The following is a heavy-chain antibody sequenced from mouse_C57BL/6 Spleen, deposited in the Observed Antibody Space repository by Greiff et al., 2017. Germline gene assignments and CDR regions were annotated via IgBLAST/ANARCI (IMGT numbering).Heavy chain of an antibody. CDR3: ARIYGSSYGYFDY. CDR2: ISSGGSYT. J-gene: IGHJ2*01. D-gene: IGHD1-1*01. Sequence: DVMLVESGGDLVKPGGSLKLSCAASGFTFSSYGMSWVRQTPDKRLEWVATISSGGSYTYYPDSVKGRFTISRDNAKNTLYLQMSSLKSEDTAMYYCARIYGSSYGYFDYWGQGTTLTVSS. V-gene: IGHV5-6*02. CDR1: GFTFSSYG.